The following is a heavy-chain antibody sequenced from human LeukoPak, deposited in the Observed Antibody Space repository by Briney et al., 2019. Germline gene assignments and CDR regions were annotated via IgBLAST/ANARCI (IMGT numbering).Heavy chain of an antibody. Sequence: SETLSLTCTVSGGSISSSSYYWGWIRQPPGKGLEWIGSIYYSGSTYYNPSLKSRVTISVDTSKNQFSLKLSSVTAADTAVYYCAVEFLGYGSGSYFDYWGQGTLVTVSS. V-gene: IGHV4-39*01. CDR3: AVEFLGYGSGSYFDY. CDR2: IYYSGST. D-gene: IGHD3-10*01. J-gene: IGHJ4*02. CDR1: GGSISSSSYY.